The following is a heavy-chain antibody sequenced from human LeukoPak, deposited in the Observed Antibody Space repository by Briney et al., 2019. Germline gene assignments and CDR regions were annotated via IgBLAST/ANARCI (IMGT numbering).Heavy chain of an antibody. CDR2: ISGSGGST. V-gene: IGHV3-23*01. D-gene: IGHD3-22*01. CDR3: ARCHNYYYDINGYYSAFHI. J-gene: IGHJ3*02. Sequence: GGSLRLSCAASGFTFSSYAMSWVRQAPGKGLEWVSAISGSGGSTYYADSVKGRFTISRDNSKNTLYLQMNSLRAEDTAVYYCARCHNYYYDINGYYSAFHIWGQGTMVTVSS. CDR1: GFTFSSYA.